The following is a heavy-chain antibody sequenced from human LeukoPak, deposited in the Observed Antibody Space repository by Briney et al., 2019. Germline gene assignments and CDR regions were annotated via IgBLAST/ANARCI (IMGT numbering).Heavy chain of an antibody. V-gene: IGHV4-39*01. CDR3: ARMMYGNGWNRYYFDY. D-gene: IGHD6-19*01. CDR2: ICYGGST. J-gene: IGHJ4*02. Sequence: SETLSLTCTVSGDSISSYNHYWGWIRQPPGKGLEWLGSICYGGSTHDNPPLKSRVTISVDTSKNQFSLRVTSATAADTAVYYCARMMYGNGWNRYYFDYWGQGTLVTVSS. CDR1: GDSISSYNHY.